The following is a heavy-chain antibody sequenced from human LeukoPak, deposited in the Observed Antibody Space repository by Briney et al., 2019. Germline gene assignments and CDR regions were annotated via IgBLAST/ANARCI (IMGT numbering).Heavy chain of an antibody. CDR1: GGSFSGYY. J-gene: IGHJ4*02. Sequence: SETLSLTCAVYGGSFSGYYWSWIRQPPGKGLEWIGEINHSGSTNYNPSLKSRVTISVDTSKNQFSLKLSSVTAADTAVYYCARSGRYDFWSGYYNVFGDQGTLVTVSS. D-gene: IGHD3-3*01. CDR2: INHSGST. CDR3: ARSGRYDFWSGYYNVF. V-gene: IGHV4-34*01.